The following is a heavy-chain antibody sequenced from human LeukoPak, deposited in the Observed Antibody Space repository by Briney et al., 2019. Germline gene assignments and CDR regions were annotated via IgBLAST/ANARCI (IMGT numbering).Heavy chain of an antibody. CDR2: IYTSGSA. V-gene: IGHV4-61*09. J-gene: IGHJ5*02. D-gene: IGHD6-19*01. CDR3: VRGVAGHLNWFDP. Sequence: SETLSLTCTVSGGSISSGGYYWSWIRQPAGKGLEWIGHIYTSGSANYNPSLKSRVTMSVDTSKSQFSLKLSSVTAADTAVYYCVRGVAGHLNWFDPWGQGTLVTVSS. CDR1: GGSISSGGYY.